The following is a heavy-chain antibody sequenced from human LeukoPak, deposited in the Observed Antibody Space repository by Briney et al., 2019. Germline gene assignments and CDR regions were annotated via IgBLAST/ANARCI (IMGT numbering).Heavy chain of an antibody. CDR2: IYHSGST. CDR1: GGSISSSSYY. V-gene: IGHV4-39*07. D-gene: IGHD3-22*01. CDR3: AGEYYYDSSGYYYFDY. J-gene: IGHJ4*02. Sequence: PSETLSLTCTVSGGSISSSSYYWGWIRQPPGKGLEWIGSIYHSGSTYYNPSLKSRVTISVDTSKNQFSLKLSSVTAADTAVYYCAGEYYYDSSGYYYFDYWGQGTLVTVSS.